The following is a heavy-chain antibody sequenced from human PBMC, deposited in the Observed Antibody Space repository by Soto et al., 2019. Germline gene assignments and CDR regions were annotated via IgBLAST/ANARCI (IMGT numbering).Heavy chain of an antibody. CDR2: IIPIFGTA. V-gene: IGHV1-69*01. CDR3: ARDGSSSSGSVYYYGMDV. CDR1: GGTFSTYA. Sequence: QVQLVQSGAEVKKPGSSVKVSCRTSGGTFSTYAISWVRQAPGQGLEWMGGIIPIFGTADYAQKFQGRVTITADEATSTAYMEVSSLRSEDTAVYYCARDGSSSSGSVYYYGMDVWGQGTTVTVSS. D-gene: IGHD6-6*01. J-gene: IGHJ6*02.